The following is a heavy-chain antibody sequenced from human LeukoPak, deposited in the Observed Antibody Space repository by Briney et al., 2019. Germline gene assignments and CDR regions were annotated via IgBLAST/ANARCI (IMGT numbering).Heavy chain of an antibody. CDR2: IYYSGST. CDR1: GGSISSYY. V-gene: IGHV4-59*01. Sequence: PSETLSLTCTVSGGSISSYYWSWIRQPPGKGLEWIGYIYYSGSTNYNPSLKSRVTISVDTSKNQFSLKLSSVTAADTAVYYCARAKGAFVRFDYWGQGTLVTVSS. D-gene: IGHD3-16*02. CDR3: ARAKGAFVRFDY. J-gene: IGHJ4*02.